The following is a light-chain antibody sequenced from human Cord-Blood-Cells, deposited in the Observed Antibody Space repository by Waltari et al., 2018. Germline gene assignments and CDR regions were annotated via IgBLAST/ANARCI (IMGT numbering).Light chain of an antibody. CDR3: QQYGSSPWT. CDR2: GAS. CDR1: QSVSSSY. V-gene: IGKV3-20*01. J-gene: IGKJ1*01. Sequence: EIVLTQSPGTLSWSPGERANLSCRASQSVSSSYLAWYQQKPGQAPRLLIYGASSRATGIPDRFSGSGSGTDFTLTISRLEPEDFAVYYCQQYGSSPWTFGQGTKVEIK.